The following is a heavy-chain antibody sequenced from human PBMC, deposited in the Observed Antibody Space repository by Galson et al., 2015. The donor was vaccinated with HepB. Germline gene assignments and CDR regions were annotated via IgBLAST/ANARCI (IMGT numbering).Heavy chain of an antibody. CDR3: ARDRGRVRGVDYGMDV. J-gene: IGHJ6*02. CDR2: ISSSSSYT. D-gene: IGHD3-10*01. Sequence: SLRLSCAASGFTFSDYYMSWIRQAPGKGLEWVSYISSSSSYTNYADSVKGRFTISRDNAKNSLYLQMNSLRAEDTAVYYCARDRGRVRGVDYGMDVWGQGTTVTVSS. CDR1: GFTFSDYY. V-gene: IGHV3-11*06.